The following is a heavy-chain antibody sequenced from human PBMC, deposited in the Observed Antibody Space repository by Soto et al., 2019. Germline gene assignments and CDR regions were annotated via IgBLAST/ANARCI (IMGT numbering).Heavy chain of an antibody. CDR1: GGTFSSDG. D-gene: IGHD2-15*01. CDR2: IIPFLDVT. J-gene: IGHJ4*02. Sequence: ASVKVSCKASGGTFSSDGINWVRQTPGQGLEWMGRIIPFLDVTNYAQKFQGRVTITADKATSIAYLQMSSLRAEDTAVYYCARDLCRGSCLGTVFDYWGQGTLVTVSS. CDR3: ARDLCRGSCLGTVFDY. V-gene: IGHV1-69*04.